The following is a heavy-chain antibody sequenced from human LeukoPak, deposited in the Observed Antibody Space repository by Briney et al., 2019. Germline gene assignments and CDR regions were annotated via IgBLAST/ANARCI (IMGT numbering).Heavy chain of an antibody. V-gene: IGHV1-69*13. CDR1: GGTFSSYA. CDR2: ISPIFGTA. Sequence: SVKVSCKASGGTFSSYAIRWVRQAPGQGLEWMGGISPIFGTANYAQKVQGRVTITADESTSTAYMELSSLRSEDTAVYYCASAAYYDILTGYYPLGDYYYYYGMDVWGKGTTVTASP. CDR3: ASAAYYDILTGYYPLGDYYYYYGMDV. J-gene: IGHJ6*04. D-gene: IGHD3-9*01.